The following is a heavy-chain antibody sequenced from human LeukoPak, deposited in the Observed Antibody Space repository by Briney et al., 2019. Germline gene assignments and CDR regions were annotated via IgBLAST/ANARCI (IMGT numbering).Heavy chain of an antibody. CDR2: ISAYNGNT. J-gene: IGHJ4*02. Sequence: ASVKVSCKASGYTFTSYGISWVRQAPGQGLEWMGWISAYNGNTNYAQKLQGRVTMTTDTSTSTAYMELRSLRSDDTAVYYCARVDYSRSRFDYWGQGALVTVSS. V-gene: IGHV1-18*01. D-gene: IGHD1-26*01. CDR1: GYTFTSYG. CDR3: ARVDYSRSRFDY.